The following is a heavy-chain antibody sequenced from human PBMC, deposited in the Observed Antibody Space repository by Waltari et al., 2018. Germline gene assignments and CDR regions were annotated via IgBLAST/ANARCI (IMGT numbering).Heavy chain of an antibody. J-gene: IGHJ4*02. CDR2: IIPKIGAS. Sequence: QVQLVQSGAEVKKPGSSVNVSCKASGGTFGRLAISWVRQAAGEGLEWMGGIIPKIGASNYAQKFQGRVTITADDSTSIAYMEMSSLSFEDTAMYFCATDTSPPYWGQGTLVIVSS. CDR1: GGTFGRLA. V-gene: IGHV1-69*01. CDR3: ATDTSPPY. D-gene: IGHD2-2*01.